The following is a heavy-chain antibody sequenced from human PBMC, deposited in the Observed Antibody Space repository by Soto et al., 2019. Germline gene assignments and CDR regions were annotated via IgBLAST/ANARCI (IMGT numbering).Heavy chain of an antibody. Sequence: ASVKVSCKASGGTFSSYAISWVRQAPGQGLEWMGGIIPIFGTANYAQKFQGRVTITADESTSTAYMELSSLRSEDTAVYYCASGTAAGTFQSDYWGQGTLVTVS. D-gene: IGHD6-13*01. V-gene: IGHV1-69*13. CDR3: ASGTAAGTFQSDY. CDR2: IIPIFGTA. CDR1: GGTFSSYA. J-gene: IGHJ4*02.